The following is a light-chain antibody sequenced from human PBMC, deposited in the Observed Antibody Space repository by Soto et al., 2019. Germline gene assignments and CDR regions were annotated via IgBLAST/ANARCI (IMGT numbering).Light chain of an antibody. V-gene: IGLV2-14*01. J-gene: IGLJ1*01. CDR1: SSDVGGYNY. Sequence: QSALSQPASVSGSPGQSCTSSCTGTSSDVGGYNYVSSYQQPPGKAHQLMIYEVSNRPSGVSNRFSGSTSGNTASLTISRLQAEHAPDYYCSSHTSSSTHVFGTGRKVTVL. CDR3: SSHTSSSTHV. CDR2: EVS.